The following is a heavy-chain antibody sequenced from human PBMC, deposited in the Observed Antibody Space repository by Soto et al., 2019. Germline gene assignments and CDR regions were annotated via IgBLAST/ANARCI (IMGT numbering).Heavy chain of an antibody. Sequence: SETLSLICAVSGYSISSGYYWGWIRQPPGKGLEWIGSIYHSGSTYYNPSLKSRVTISVDTSKNQFSLKLSSVTAADTAVYYCARLIVVVVAATQGWFDPWGQGTLVTVSS. V-gene: IGHV4-38-2*01. CDR3: ARLIVVVVAATQGWFDP. D-gene: IGHD2-15*01. CDR2: IYHSGST. J-gene: IGHJ5*02. CDR1: GYSISSGYY.